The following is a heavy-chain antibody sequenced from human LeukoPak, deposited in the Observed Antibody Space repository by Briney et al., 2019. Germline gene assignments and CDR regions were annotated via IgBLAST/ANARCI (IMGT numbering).Heavy chain of an antibody. V-gene: IGHV3-23*01. CDR2: ISGSGGST. CDR3: AARVLGPKYFQH. J-gene: IGHJ1*01. Sequence: PGGSLRLSCAASGFTFSSYAMSWVRQAPGKGLEWVSAISGSGGSTYYADSVKGRFTISRDNSKNTLYLQMNSLRVEDTAVYYCAARVLGPKYFQHWGQGTLVTVSS. CDR1: GFTFSSYA.